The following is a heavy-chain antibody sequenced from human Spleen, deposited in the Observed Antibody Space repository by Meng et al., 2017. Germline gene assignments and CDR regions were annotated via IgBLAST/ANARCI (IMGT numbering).Heavy chain of an antibody. V-gene: IGHV4-4*02. CDR1: GGSISSSDW. CDR2: IYHSGST. J-gene: IGHJ4*02. Sequence: QVQLQESGPGLVKPSGTLSLTCAVSGGSISSSDWWSWVRQPPGKGLEWIGEIYHSGSTNYNPSLKSRATISVDKSKNQFSLKLSSVTAADTAVYYCARDVGVIPHSYDYWGQGTLVTVSS. D-gene: IGHD3-16*02. CDR3: ARDVGVIPHSYDY.